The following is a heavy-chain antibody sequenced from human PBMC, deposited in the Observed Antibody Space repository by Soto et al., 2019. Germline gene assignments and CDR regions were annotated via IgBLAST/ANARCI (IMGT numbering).Heavy chain of an antibody. CDR1: GFTFSSYG. D-gene: IGHD2-15*01. CDR3: AKGSGGSRPYYFDF. CDR2: IWYDGSNK. V-gene: IGHV3-33*06. Sequence: PGGSLRLSCAASGFTFSSYGMHWVRQAPGKGLEWVAVIWYDGSNKYYADSVKGRFTISRDNSHNTLYLQMNNLGAEDTAVYYCAKGSGGSRPYYFDFWGQGTLVTVSS. J-gene: IGHJ4*02.